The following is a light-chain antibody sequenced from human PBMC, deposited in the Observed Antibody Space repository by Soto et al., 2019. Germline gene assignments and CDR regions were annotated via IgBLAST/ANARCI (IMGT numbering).Light chain of an antibody. CDR3: QYYDISLSVSWV. CDR1: SSNIGTNND. V-gene: IGLV1-40*01. J-gene: IGLJ3*02. CDR2: GN. Sequence: QSVLTPPPSVYGAPGQSVTVSRTGSSSNIGTNNDVHWYQQLPETAPKLLVYGNHRPSGVPDRFSASKSGTSASLVITGLQAEEEADYYCQYYDISLSVSWVFGGGTKVTVL.